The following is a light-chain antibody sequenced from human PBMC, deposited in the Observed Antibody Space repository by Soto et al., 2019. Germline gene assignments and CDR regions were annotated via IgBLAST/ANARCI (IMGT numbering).Light chain of an antibody. CDR2: DVS. J-gene: IGLJ1*01. V-gene: IGLV2-14*03. Sequence: QSVLTQPASVSGSPGQSITISCTGTSSDVGGYNYVSWYQQHPGKAPKLMIYDVSNRPSGVSNRFSGSKSGNTASLTISGLQAEDEADYYGSSYTSSSLHVFGTGTKVTVL. CDR3: SSYTSSSLHV. CDR1: SSDVGGYNY.